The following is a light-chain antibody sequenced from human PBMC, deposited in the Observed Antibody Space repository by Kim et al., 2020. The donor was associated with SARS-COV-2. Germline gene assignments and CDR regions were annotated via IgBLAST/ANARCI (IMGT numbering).Light chain of an antibody. CDR1: SGNIASNY. CDR2: EDN. V-gene: IGLV6-57*03. CDR3: QSYDNNFWG. J-gene: IGLJ3*02. Sequence: NFMLTQPHSVSESPGKTVTISCSRNSGNIASNYVQWYQQRPGSAPTPVIYEDNQRPSGVPDRFSGSIDSSSNSASLIISGLETEDEADYYCQSYDNNFWGFGGGTQLTV.